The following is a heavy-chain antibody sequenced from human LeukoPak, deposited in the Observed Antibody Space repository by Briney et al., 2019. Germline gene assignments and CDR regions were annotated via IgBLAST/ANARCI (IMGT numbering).Heavy chain of an antibody. D-gene: IGHD5-12*01. V-gene: IGHV1-46*01. CDR3: ARGAPTTRIGAGRFDY. CDR1: GYSLTNYY. Sequence: GASVKVSCKAFGYSLTNYYMHWVRQAPGQGLEWMGEINPSGGGTNYAQTFQGRITITRDTDTNTVYMELSSLRDEDTATYYCARGAPTTRIGAGRFDYWGQGSLLTVAS. CDR2: INPSGGGT. J-gene: IGHJ4*02.